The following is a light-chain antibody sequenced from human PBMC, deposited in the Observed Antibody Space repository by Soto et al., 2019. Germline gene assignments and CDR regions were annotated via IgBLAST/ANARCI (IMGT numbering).Light chain of an antibody. CDR1: QSVSSSY. Sequence: EIVLTQSPGTLSLSPGERATLSCRASQSVSSSYLAWYHQKPGQAPRLLIYGASSRATGIPDRFSGSGSGTDFTLTFSRLEPEDFAVYFCQQYGSSPRTFGQGTKLEIK. CDR3: QQYGSSPRT. J-gene: IGKJ2*01. V-gene: IGKV3-20*01. CDR2: GAS.